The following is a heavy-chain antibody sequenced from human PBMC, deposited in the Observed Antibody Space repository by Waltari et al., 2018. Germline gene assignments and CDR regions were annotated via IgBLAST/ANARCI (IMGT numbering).Heavy chain of an antibody. V-gene: IGHV3-53*02. J-gene: IGHJ3*02. Sequence: EVQLVETGGGLIQPGGSLRLSCAAAGFTVSSNYMGGARQAPGKGLEWVSVIHGGGSTDYADSVKGRFTIFRDSSKNTLYLQMNTLRAEDTAMYYCAGGPSYYDSSTFAFDMWGQGTMVTVSS. CDR2: IHGGGST. CDR3: AGGPSYYDSSTFAFDM. CDR1: GFTVSSNY. D-gene: IGHD3-22*01.